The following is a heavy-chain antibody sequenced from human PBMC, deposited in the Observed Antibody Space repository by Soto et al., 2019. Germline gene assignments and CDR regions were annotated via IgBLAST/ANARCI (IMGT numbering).Heavy chain of an antibody. J-gene: IGHJ3*02. CDR2: ISGSGGSGRG. V-gene: IGHV3-23*01. D-gene: IGHD1-26*01. CDR3: ARDRGSDSDAFDI. Sequence: GGSLRLSCVGSGFSFRKYAMNWVRQAPGTGLEWVSGISGSGGSGRGFYADPVKGRFTISRDNSKNTLYLQMNSLRAEDTAVYYCARDRGSDSDAFDIWGQGTVVTISS. CDR1: GFSFRKYA.